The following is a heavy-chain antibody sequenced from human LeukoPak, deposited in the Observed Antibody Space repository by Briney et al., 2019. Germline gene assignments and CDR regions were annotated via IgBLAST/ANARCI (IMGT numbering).Heavy chain of an antibody. CDR2: IHYSGST. V-gene: IGHV4-59*01. D-gene: IGHD3-22*01. CDR3: ARDSSYYDSSGYYGGPIDY. J-gene: IGHJ4*02. Sequence: SETLSLTCTVSGDSIIGYYWSWIRQPPGKGLEWIGYIHYSGSTNYNPSLQSRVTISVDTSRSHFSLKLSSATAADTAVYYCARDSSYYDSSGYYGGPIDYWGQGTLVTVSS. CDR1: GDSIIGYY.